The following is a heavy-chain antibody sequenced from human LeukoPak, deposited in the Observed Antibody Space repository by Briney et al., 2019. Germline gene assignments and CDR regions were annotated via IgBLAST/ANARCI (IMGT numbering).Heavy chain of an antibody. CDR3: AELGITMIGGV. D-gene: IGHD3-10*02. V-gene: IGHV3-23*01. J-gene: IGHJ6*04. CDR1: GFTFSTFA. Sequence: GGALRLSCAASGFTFSTFAMIWVRQPPGKGLEWVSSIFPSGGEIHYADSVRGRFTISRDNAKNSLYLQMNSLRAEDTAVYYCAELGITMIGGVWGKGTTVTISS. CDR2: IFPSGGEI.